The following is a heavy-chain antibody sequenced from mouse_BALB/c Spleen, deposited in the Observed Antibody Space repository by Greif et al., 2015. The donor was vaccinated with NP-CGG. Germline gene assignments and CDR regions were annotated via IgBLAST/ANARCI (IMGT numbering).Heavy chain of an antibody. V-gene: IGHV2-9*02. J-gene: IGHJ1*01. Sequence: VQLQESGPGLVAPSQSLSITCTISGFSLTSYGVHWVRQPPGKGLEWLGVIWAGGSTNYNSALMSRLSISKDNSKSXVFLKMNSLQTYDTAMYYCARETVVARTFDVWGAGTTVPVSS. D-gene: IGHD1-1*01. CDR2: IWAGGST. CDR3: ARETVVARTFDV. CDR1: GFSLTSYG.